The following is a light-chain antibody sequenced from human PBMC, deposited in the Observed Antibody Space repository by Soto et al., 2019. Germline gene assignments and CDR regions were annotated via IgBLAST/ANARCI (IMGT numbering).Light chain of an antibody. Sequence: EIVLTYSRCTVSFSPGARPTFSRSYSQSVSSSYLAWYQQKPGQAPRLLIYGASSRATGIPDRFSGSGSGTDFTLTISRLEPEDFAVYYCQQHGSSPPGTFGRGTRVDIK. J-gene: IGKJ4*01. V-gene: IGKV3-20*01. CDR2: GAS. CDR3: QQHGSSPPGT. CDR1: QSVSSSY.